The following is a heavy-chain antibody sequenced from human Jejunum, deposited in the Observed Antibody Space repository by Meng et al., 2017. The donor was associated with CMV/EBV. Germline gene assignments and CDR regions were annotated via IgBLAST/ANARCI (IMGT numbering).Heavy chain of an antibody. V-gene: IGHV4-39*07. CDR3: ARVTVVSQRFDY. Sequence: SGGSISGSDYYWGWVRQPPGKGLEWIGTIYYRGDTYSSPSLESRLTISVDTSKNQFSLRLRSVTAADTAVYYCARVTVVSQRFDYWGQGTLVTVSS. J-gene: IGHJ4*02. CDR2: IYYRGDT. CDR1: GGSISGSDYY. D-gene: IGHD6-25*01.